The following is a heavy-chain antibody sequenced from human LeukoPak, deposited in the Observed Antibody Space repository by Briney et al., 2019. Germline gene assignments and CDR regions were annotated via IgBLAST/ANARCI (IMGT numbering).Heavy chain of an antibody. D-gene: IGHD3-22*01. CDR1: GGSISSGDYY. CDR3: ARYRTSGYHPQYEKYYFDY. V-gene: IGHV4-30-4*01. Sequence: NPSETLSLTCTVSGGSISSGDYYWSWIRQPPGKGLEWIGYIYYSGSTYYNPSLKSRVTISVDTSKNQFSLKLSSVTAADTAVYYCARYRTSGYHPQYEKYYFDYWGQGTLVTVSS. J-gene: IGHJ4*02. CDR2: IYYSGST.